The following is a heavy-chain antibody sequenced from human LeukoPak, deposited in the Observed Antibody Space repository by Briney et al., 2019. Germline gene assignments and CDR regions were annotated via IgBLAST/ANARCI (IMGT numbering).Heavy chain of an antibody. V-gene: IGHV6-1*01. CDR2: TYYRSNWYN. D-gene: IGHD3-10*01. Sequence: QTLSLTCAISGDSVSSNSAAWNWVRQSPSRGLEWLGRTYYRSNWYNDYAVSVKSRISINPDTSKNQFSLQLTSVTPEDTAMYYCARGVRGVNDYWGQGTLVTVSS. CDR1: GDSVSSNSAA. CDR3: ARGVRGVNDY. J-gene: IGHJ4*02.